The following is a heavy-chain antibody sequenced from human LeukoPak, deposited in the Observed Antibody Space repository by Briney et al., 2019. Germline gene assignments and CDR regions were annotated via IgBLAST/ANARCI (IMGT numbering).Heavy chain of an antibody. CDR2: IYTSGGT. V-gene: IGHV4-61*02. Sequence: SQTLSLTCTVSGGSISSGSYYWSWIRQPAGKGLEWIGRIYTSGGTNYNPSLKSRVTISVDTSKNQFSLKLSSVTAADTAVYYCARAGGYDILTGYYKVGWFDPRGQGTLVTVSS. J-gene: IGHJ5*02. D-gene: IGHD3-9*01. CDR3: ARAGGYDILTGYYKVGWFDP. CDR1: GGSISSGSYY.